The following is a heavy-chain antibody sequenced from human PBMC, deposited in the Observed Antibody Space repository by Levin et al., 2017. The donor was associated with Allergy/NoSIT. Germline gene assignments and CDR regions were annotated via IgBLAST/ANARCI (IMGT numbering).Heavy chain of an antibody. CDR1: GNTFSSYW. V-gene: IGHV5-10-1*01. Sequence: GESLKISCKVSGNTFSSYWISWVRQMPGEGLEWMGRIDPSDSYTSYSPSFQGHVTISADRSTSSADLQWSSLKASDTAMYYCVISPRGHSVHWGQGTKVTVSS. J-gene: IGHJ6*02. CDR3: VISPRGHSVH. D-gene: IGHD1-26*01. CDR2: IDPSDSYT.